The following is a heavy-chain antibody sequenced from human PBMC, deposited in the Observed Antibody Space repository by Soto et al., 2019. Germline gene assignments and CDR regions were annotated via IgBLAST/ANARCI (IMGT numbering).Heavy chain of an antibody. CDR3: ARSAFVDTEAAFDY. Sequence: GASVKVSCKASGGTFSSYAISWVRQAPGQGLEWMGGIIPIFGTANYAQKFQGRVTITADDSTSTAYMELSSLRSEDTAVYYCARSAFVDTEAAFDYWGQGTLVTVSS. CDR2: IIPIFGTA. V-gene: IGHV1-69*13. D-gene: IGHD5-18*01. CDR1: GGTFSSYA. J-gene: IGHJ4*02.